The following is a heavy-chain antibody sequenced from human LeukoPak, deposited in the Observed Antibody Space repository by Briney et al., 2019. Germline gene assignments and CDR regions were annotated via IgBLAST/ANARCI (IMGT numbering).Heavy chain of an antibody. J-gene: IGHJ4*02. CDR3: ANEGDTAMDY. CDR1: GSSITSTYY. D-gene: IGHD5-18*01. CDR2: VFQLQTVRT. Sequence: SETLSLTCTVSGSSITSTYYWAWFRQPPGKGLEWIATVFQLQTVRTFNNPSLESRVTISVDTSKNQFSLKLSSVTAADTAVYYCANEGDTAMDYWGQGTLVTVSS. V-gene: IGHV4-38-2*02.